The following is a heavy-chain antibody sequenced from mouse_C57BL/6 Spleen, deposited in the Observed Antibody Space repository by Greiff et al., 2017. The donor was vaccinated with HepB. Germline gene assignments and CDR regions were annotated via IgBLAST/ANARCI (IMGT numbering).Heavy chain of an antibody. CDR3: ARDGRYDGYYGLFAY. Sequence: EVKLVESGGDLVKPGGSLKLSCAASGFTFSSYGMSWVRQTPDKRLEWVATISSGGSYTYYPDSVKGRFTISRDNAKNTLYLQMSSLKSEDTAMYYCARDGRYDGYYGLFAYWGQGTLVTVSA. CDR1: GFTFSSYG. V-gene: IGHV5-6*01. J-gene: IGHJ3*01. D-gene: IGHD2-3*01. CDR2: ISSGGSYT.